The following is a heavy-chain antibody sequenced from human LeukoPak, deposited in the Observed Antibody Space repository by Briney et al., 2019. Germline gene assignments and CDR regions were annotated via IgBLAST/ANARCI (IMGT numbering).Heavy chain of an antibody. D-gene: IGHD3/OR15-3a*01. Sequence: GASVKVSCKASGGTFSSYAISWVRQAPGQGLEWMGRIIPIFGTANYAQKFQGRVTITTDESTSTAYMEPSSLRSEDTAVYYCARVERSDWEYAFDIWGQGTMVTVSS. V-gene: IGHV1-69*05. CDR3: ARVERSDWEYAFDI. CDR1: GGTFSSYA. CDR2: IIPIFGTA. J-gene: IGHJ3*02.